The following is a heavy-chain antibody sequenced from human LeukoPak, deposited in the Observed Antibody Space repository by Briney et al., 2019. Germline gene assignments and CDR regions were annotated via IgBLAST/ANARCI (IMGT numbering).Heavy chain of an antibody. J-gene: IGHJ3*02. CDR3: ARDVAATWAFDI. Sequence: SVKVSCKASGGTFSSYAISWVRQAPGQGLEWMGGIIPIFGTANYAQKFQGRVTITADESTSTAYMELSSLRSEDTAVYYCARDVAATWAFDIWGQGTMVTVSS. CDR1: GGTFSSYA. V-gene: IGHV1-69*13. CDR2: IIPIFGTA. D-gene: IGHD2-15*01.